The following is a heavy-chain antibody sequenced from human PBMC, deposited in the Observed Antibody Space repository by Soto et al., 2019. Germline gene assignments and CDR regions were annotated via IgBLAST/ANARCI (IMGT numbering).Heavy chain of an antibody. CDR3: TRTTYYYGSGSYYSCWFDP. J-gene: IGHJ5*02. Sequence: PGGSLRLSCTASGFTFGDYAMSWFRQAPGKGLEWVGFIRSKAYGGTTEYAASVKGRFTISRDDSKSIAYLQMNSLKTEDTAVYYCTRTTYYYGSGSYYSCWFDPWGQGTLVTVSS. D-gene: IGHD3-10*01. CDR1: GFTFGDYA. CDR2: IRSKAYGGTT. V-gene: IGHV3-49*03.